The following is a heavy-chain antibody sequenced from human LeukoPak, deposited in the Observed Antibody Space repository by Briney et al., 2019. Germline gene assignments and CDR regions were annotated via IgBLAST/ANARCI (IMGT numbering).Heavy chain of an antibody. Sequence: SETLSLTCAVYGGSFSGYYWSWIRQPPGKGLEWIGEINHSGSTNYNPSLKSRVTISVDMSKNQFSLKLSSVTAADTAVYYCARGPNNYGDYYRLGAFDIWGQGTMVTVSS. CDR2: INHSGST. D-gene: IGHD4-17*01. J-gene: IGHJ3*02. CDR1: GGSFSGYY. CDR3: ARGPNNYGDYYRLGAFDI. V-gene: IGHV4-34*01.